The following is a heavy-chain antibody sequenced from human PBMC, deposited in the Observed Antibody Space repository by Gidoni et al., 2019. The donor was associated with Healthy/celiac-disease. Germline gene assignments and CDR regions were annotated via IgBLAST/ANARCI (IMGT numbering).Heavy chain of an antibody. CDR1: GFTFSSYA. CDR3: AKDPVGSSQTQL. CDR2: ISGSGGST. D-gene: IGHD6-13*01. Sequence: EVQLLESGGGLVQPGGSLRLSCAASGFTFSSYAMSWVRQAPGKGLEWVAAISGSGGSTYYADSVKGRFTISRDNSKNTLYLQMNSLRAEDTAVYYCAKDPVGSSQTQLWGQGTLVTVSS. J-gene: IGHJ4*02. V-gene: IGHV3-23*01.